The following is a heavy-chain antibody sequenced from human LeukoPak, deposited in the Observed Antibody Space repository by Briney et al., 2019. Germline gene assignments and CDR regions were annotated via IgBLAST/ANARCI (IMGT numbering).Heavy chain of an antibody. CDR3: TAYYYDSSGYLDY. CDR2: IYYSGST. V-gene: IGHV4-31*03. CDR1: GGSISSGDYY. J-gene: IGHJ4*02. Sequence: SQTLSLTCTVSGGSISSGDYYWSWIRQHPGKGLEWIGYIYYSGSTYYNPSLKSRVTISVDTSKNQFSLKLSSVTAADTAVYYCTAYYYDSSGYLDYWGQGTLVTVSS. D-gene: IGHD3-22*01.